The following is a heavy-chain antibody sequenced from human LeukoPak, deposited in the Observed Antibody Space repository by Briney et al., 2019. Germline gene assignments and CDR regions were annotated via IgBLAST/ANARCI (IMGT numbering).Heavy chain of an antibody. J-gene: IGHJ4*02. Sequence: GGSLRLSCAASGFTFSSYGMHWVRQAPGKGLEWVAFVRYDGTQKYHADSVKGRFTISRDNSKNTVYLEMNSLRTEDTAVYYCAKSLRGYDFWSGYSGLDYWGQGTLVIVSS. CDR1: GFTFSSYG. D-gene: IGHD3-3*01. CDR2: VRYDGTQK. V-gene: IGHV3-30*02. CDR3: AKSLRGYDFWSGYSGLDY.